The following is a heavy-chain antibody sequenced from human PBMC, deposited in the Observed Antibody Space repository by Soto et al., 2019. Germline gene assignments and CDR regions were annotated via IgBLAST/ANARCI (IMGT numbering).Heavy chain of an antibody. CDR1: GGSISSSSYY. J-gene: IGHJ4*02. Sequence: SETLSLTCTVSGGSISSSSYYWGWIRQPPGKGLEWIGSIYYSGSTYYNPSLKSRVTISVDTSKNQFSLKLSSVTAADTAVYYCARDLARLTPYCGGDCYPFDYWGQGTLVTVSS. CDR2: IYYSGST. D-gene: IGHD2-21*02. CDR3: ARDLARLTPYCGGDCYPFDY. V-gene: IGHV4-39*07.